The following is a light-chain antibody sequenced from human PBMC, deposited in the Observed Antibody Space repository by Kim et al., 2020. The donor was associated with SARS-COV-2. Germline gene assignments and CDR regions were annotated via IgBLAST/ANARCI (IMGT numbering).Light chain of an antibody. V-gene: IGKV3-11*01. CDR3: QQRSSWPT. Sequence: SLAPGERATLSCSASQSVSSYVAWYQQKPGQAPRLLIYDASNRATGIPARFSGSGSGTDFTLTISSLEPEDFAVYYCQQRSSWPTFGGGTKVEIK. J-gene: IGKJ4*01. CDR2: DAS. CDR1: QSVSSY.